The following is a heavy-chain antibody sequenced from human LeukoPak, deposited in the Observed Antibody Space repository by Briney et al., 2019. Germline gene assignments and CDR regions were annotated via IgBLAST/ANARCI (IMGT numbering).Heavy chain of an antibody. CDR3: ARGRRGYSYGTFDY. CDR1: GGSISSGGYS. CDR2: IYYSGSS. V-gene: IGHV4-31*03. J-gene: IGHJ4*02. Sequence: PSQTLSLTCTISGGSISSGGYSWSWIRQHPWNGLEWLGDIYYSGSSYYNPSLKSRVTISVDTSKNKFSLKLSSVTAADTAVYYCARGRRGYSYGTFDYWGQGTLVTVSS. D-gene: IGHD5-18*01.